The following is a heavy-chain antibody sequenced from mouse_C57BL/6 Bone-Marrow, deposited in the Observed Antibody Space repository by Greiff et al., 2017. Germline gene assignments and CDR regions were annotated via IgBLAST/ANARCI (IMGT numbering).Heavy chain of an antibody. D-gene: IGHD1-3*01. J-gene: IGHJ2*02. V-gene: IGHV1-47*01. Sequence: QVQLQQSGAELVKPGASVKMSCKASGYTFTTYPIEWMKQNPGKSLEWIGSFHPDNGDTKYNEKFKGKATLTVEKSSSTGYLELSRLTSDDSAVYYCASGLKDHFDYWGQGTLVTVSS. CDR1: GYTFTTYP. CDR3: ASGLKDHFDY. CDR2: FHPDNGDT.